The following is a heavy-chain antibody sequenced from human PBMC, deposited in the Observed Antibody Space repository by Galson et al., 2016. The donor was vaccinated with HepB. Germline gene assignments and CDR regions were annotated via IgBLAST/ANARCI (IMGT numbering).Heavy chain of an antibody. J-gene: IGHJ4*02. Sequence: TLSLTCTVSGGSISSDNYWSWIRQHPGKGLEWIGNIYYSGSTYYIPSLKSRLTMSVDTSKNQFSLKLTSVTPEDTAVYYCFGGAGSFDYWGQGTLVTVSS. V-gene: IGHV4-31*06. CDR3: FGGAGSFDY. CDR1: GGSISSDNY. CDR2: IYYSGST. D-gene: IGHD2-21*01.